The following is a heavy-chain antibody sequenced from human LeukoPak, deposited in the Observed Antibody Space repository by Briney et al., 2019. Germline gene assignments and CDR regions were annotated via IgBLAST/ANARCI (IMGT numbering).Heavy chain of an antibody. Sequence: GGSLRLSCAASGFTFSDHYMDWVRQAPGKGLEWVGRTRNKANSYTTEYAASVKGRFTISRDDSENSLYLQMNSLRAEDTAVYYCAREHQLRYSFDYWGQGTLVTVSS. V-gene: IGHV3-72*01. D-gene: IGHD4-17*01. J-gene: IGHJ4*02. CDR2: TRNKANSYTT. CDR1: GFTFSDHY. CDR3: AREHQLRYSFDY.